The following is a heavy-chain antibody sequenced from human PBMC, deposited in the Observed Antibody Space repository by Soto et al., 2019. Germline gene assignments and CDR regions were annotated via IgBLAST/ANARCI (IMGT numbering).Heavy chain of an antibody. CDR1: GFTFRNYN. D-gene: IGHD2-21*01. CDR3: ARDIASPGGDYFDS. Sequence: EVQLVESGGGLVKAGGSLRLFCTASGFTFRNYNMNWVRQAPGKGLEWVSSISTGGAYMFYADSVKGRFTISRDNAQNSLLLQIDSPRAEDTAGYYCARDIASPGGDYFDSWGQGTLVTVSS. CDR2: ISTGGAYM. J-gene: IGHJ4*02. V-gene: IGHV3-21*06.